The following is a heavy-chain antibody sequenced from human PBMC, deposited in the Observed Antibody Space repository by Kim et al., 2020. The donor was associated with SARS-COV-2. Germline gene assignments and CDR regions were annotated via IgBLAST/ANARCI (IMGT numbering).Heavy chain of an antibody. J-gene: IGHJ6*02. V-gene: IGHV3-23*01. CDR1: GFTFSSYA. Sequence: GGSLRLSCAASGFTFSSYAMSWVRQAPGKGLEWVSAISGSGGSTYYADSVKGRFTISRDNSKNTLYLQMNSLRAEDTAVYYCAKECDTMVRGANYGMDVWGQGTTVTVSS. D-gene: IGHD3-10*01. CDR3: AKECDTMVRGANYGMDV. CDR2: ISGSGGST.